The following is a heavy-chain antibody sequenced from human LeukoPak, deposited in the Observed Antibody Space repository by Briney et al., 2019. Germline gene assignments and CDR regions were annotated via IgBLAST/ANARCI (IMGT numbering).Heavy chain of an antibody. CDR1: GGSISSGSYY. D-gene: IGHD3-10*01. CDR3: ARGDFGSPAEYFQH. V-gene: IGHV4-61*02. CDR2: TFTSGST. Sequence: PSQTLSLTCTVSGGSISSGSYYWSWIRQPAGKGLEWIGRTFTSGSTNYNPPLNSRVTISVDASKNQFSLKLSSVTAADTAVYYCARGDFGSPAEYFQHWGQGTLVTVSS. J-gene: IGHJ1*01.